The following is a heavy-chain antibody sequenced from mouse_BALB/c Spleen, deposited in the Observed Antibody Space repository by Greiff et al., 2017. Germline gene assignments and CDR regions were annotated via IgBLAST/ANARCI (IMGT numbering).Heavy chain of an antibody. V-gene: IGHV5-9-3*01. CDR2: ISSGGSYT. D-gene: IGHD2-12*01. CDR3: ARQSYSWFAY. CDR1: GFTFSSYA. J-gene: IGHJ3*01. Sequence: EVMLVESGGGLVKPGGSLKLSCAASGFTFSSYAMSWVRQTPEKRLEWVATISSGGSYTYYPDSVKGRFTISRDNAKNTLYLQMSSLRSEDTAMYYCARQSYSWFAYWGQGTLVTVSA.